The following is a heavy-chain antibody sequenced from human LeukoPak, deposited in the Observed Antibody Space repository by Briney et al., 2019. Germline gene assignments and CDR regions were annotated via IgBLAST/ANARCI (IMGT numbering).Heavy chain of an antibody. D-gene: IGHD2-15*01. J-gene: IGHJ3*02. CDR1: GYRFTSYW. CDR3: ARASVDDALDI. V-gene: IGHV5-51*01. Sequence: GASLQISCQGSGYRFTSYWIGWVRQLPGKGLERMGIIYPGDSDTRYSPSSQGQVTIAAGKSISTAYLQWSSLKASDTAMYYCARASVDDALDIWGQGTMVTVSS. CDR2: IYPGDSDT.